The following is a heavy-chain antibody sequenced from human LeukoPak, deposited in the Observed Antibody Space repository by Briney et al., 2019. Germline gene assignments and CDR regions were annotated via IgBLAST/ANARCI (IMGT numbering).Heavy chain of an antibody. V-gene: IGHV3-74*01. CDR2: INSDGSGT. CDR1: GFTFSSYW. J-gene: IGHJ4*02. CDR3: AREATGLDY. D-gene: IGHD1-26*01. Sequence: PGGSLRLSCAASGFTFSSYWMHWVRQVPGKGLVWVSHINSDGSGTSYPDSVKGRFTISRDNAKNTLYLQMNSLRAEDMAVYYCAREATGLDYWGQGILVTVSP.